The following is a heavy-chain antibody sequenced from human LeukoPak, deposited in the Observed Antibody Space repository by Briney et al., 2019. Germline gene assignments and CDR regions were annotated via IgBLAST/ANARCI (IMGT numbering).Heavy chain of an antibody. CDR1: GGSISSSSYY. CDR2: IYYSGST. J-gene: IGHJ6*04. Sequence: SETLSLTCTVSGGSISSSSYYWGWIRQPPGKGLEWIGSIYYSGSTYYNPSLKSRVTMSVDTSKNQFSLKLSSVTAADTAVYYCARDSPREDIVLMDVWGKGTTVTVSS. D-gene: IGHD2-8*01. CDR3: ARDSPREDIVLMDV. V-gene: IGHV4-39*07.